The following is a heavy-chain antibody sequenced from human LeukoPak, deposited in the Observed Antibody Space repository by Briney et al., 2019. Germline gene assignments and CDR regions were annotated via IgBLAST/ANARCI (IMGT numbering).Heavy chain of an antibody. Sequence: SETLSLTCTVSGGSISSSSYYWGWIRQPPGTGLEWIGSIYYSGSTYYNPSLKSRVTISVDTSKNQFSLKLSSVTAADTAVYYCARSAVDTAMVTWWFDPWGQGTLVTVSS. V-gene: IGHV4-39*01. D-gene: IGHD5-18*01. J-gene: IGHJ5*02. CDR1: GGSISSSSYY. CDR2: IYYSGST. CDR3: ARSAVDTAMVTWWFDP.